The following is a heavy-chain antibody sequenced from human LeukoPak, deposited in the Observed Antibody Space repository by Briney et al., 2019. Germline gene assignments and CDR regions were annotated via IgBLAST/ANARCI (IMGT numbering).Heavy chain of an antibody. D-gene: IGHD6-19*01. Sequence: PGGSLRLSCAASGFTFSSYAMHWVRQAPGKGLERVALISYDGSTRDYVDSEKGRFTTSRDNSINTLYLQMNSLRPEDTAVYYCARAPYSSGWYYFDYWGQGTLVTVSS. V-gene: IGHV3-30*04. CDR2: ISYDGSTR. CDR3: ARAPYSSGWYYFDY. J-gene: IGHJ4*02. CDR1: GFTFSSYA.